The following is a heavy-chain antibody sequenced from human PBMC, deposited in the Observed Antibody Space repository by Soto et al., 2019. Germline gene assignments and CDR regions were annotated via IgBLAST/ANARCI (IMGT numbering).Heavy chain of an antibody. D-gene: IGHD3-16*01. CDR1: GYTFTSYA. J-gene: IGHJ4*02. CDR3: TRAVGGPTSNHDY. CDR2: INAGNGNT. V-gene: IGHV1-3*05. Sequence: QVQLVQSGAEEKKPGASVKVSCKASGYTFTSYAMHWVRQAPGQRLERMGWINAGNGNTKYSQKYQGRVTITRETSASTAYMELSSLRSAATAVYYCTRAVGGPTSNHDYWGKGTLVTVSS.